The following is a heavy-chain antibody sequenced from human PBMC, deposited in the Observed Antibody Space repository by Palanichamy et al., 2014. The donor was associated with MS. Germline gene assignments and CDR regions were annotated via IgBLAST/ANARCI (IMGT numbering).Heavy chain of an antibody. Sequence: QVTLRESGPALVKPTQTLTLTCTFSGFSLSTSGMCVSWIRQPPGKALEWLARIDWDDDKYYSTSLKTRLTISKDTSKNQVVLTMTNMDPVDTATYYCARIRELTGDPRPMDVCGQGTTVTVSS. CDR3: ARIRELTGDPRPMDV. J-gene: IGHJ6*02. CDR1: GFSLSTSGMC. CDR2: IDWDDDK. D-gene: IGHD7-27*01. V-gene: IGHV2-70*15.